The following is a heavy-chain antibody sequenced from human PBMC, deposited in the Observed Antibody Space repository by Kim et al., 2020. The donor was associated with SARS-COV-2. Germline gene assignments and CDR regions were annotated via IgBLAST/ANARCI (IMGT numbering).Heavy chain of an antibody. CDR1: GYTFTSYA. D-gene: IGHD6-13*01. CDR3: ARDPYSSSWGDDGDYYGMDV. Sequence: ASVKVSCKASGYTFTSYAMNWVRQAPGQGLEWMGWINTNTGNPTYAQGFTGRFVFSLDTSVSTAYLQISSLKAEDTAVYYCARDPYSSSWGDDGDYYGMDVWGQGTTVTVSS. V-gene: IGHV7-4-1*02. CDR2: INTNTGNP. J-gene: IGHJ6*02.